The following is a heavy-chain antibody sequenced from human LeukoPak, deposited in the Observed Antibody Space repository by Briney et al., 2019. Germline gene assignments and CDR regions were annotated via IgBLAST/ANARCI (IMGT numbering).Heavy chain of an antibody. CDR2: IYTSGST. CDR3: ARDRVGDFDWLLDY. Sequence: PSQTLSLTCTVSGGSISSGSYYWSWIRQPAGKGLEWIGRIYTSGSTNYNPSLKSRVTISVDTSKNQFSLKLSSVTAADTAVYYCARDRVGDFDWLLDYWGQGTLVTVSS. V-gene: IGHV4-61*02. J-gene: IGHJ4*02. D-gene: IGHD3-9*01. CDR1: GGSISSGSYY.